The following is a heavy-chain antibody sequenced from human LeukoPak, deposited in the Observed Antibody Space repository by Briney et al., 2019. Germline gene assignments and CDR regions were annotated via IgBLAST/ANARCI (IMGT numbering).Heavy chain of an antibody. CDR2: INPSDGST. D-gene: IGHD2-8*01. Sequence: GASVKVSCKASGYNFISYYMHWVRQAPGQGLECMGIINPSDGSTSYAQKFKDRVTMTRDTSTSTVYMELSSLKSEDTAVYYCAREDVVLVDAVRYYYYGMDVWGQGTTVTVSS. V-gene: IGHV1-46*01. CDR1: GYNFISYY. J-gene: IGHJ6*02. CDR3: AREDVVLVDAVRYYYYGMDV.